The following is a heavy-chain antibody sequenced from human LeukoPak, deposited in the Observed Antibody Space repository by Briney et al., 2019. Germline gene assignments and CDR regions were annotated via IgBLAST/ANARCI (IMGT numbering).Heavy chain of an antibody. CDR1: GGSISSSSFY. CDR2: IYYSGGT. D-gene: IGHD5-12*01. CDR3: ARDGYSGSDAL. J-gene: IGHJ4*02. V-gene: IGHV4-39*07. Sequence: SETLSLTCTVSGGSISSSSFYWGWIRQPPGKGLEWIGNIYYSGGTYYNPSLKSRVTISVDTSKNQFSLNLSSVTAADTAIYYCARDGYSGSDALWGQGTLVTVSS.